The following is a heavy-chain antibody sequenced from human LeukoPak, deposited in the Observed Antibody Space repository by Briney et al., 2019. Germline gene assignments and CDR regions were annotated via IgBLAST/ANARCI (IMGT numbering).Heavy chain of an antibody. V-gene: IGHV1-8*03. CDR1: GYTFTNYD. CDR3: ARALKGNYYSGSGTYRWFAP. CDR2: MNPKSNNR. Sequence: GASVKVSRKASGYTFTNYDVNWVRQATGQGLEWMGWMNPKSNNRGYAQKFQGRVTITTNTSIGTAYMELSNLRSEDTAVYYCARALKGNYYSGSGTYRWFAPWGQGTLVTVSS. J-gene: IGHJ5*02. D-gene: IGHD3-10*01.